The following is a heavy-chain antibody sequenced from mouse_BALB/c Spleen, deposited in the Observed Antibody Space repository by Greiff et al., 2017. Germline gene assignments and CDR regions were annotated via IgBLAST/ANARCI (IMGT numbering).Heavy chain of an antibody. CDR3: TRRDGKGGFDY. CDR1: GYTFTSYW. D-gene: IGHD2-1*01. J-gene: IGHJ2*01. CDR2: IYPGSGST. Sequence: LKQPGSELVRPGASVKLSCKASGYTFTSYWMHWVKQRPGQGLEWIGNIYPGSGSTNYDEKFKSKATLTVDTSSSTAYMQLSSLTSEDSAVYYCTRRDGKGGFDYWGQGTTLTVSS. V-gene: IGHV1S22*01.